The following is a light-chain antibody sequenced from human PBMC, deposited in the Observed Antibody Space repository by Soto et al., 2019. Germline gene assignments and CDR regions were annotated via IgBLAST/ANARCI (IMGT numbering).Light chain of an antibody. CDR3: QQSYSTPWR. CDR1: QSISSY. V-gene: IGKV1-39*01. J-gene: IGKJ1*01. CDR2: AAS. Sequence: DIQIVQSPSSLSVFVGDRVIIHCRAIQSISSYLNWYQQKPGKAPKLLIYAASSLQSGVPSRFSGSGSGTDFTLTISSLQPEDFANYYCQQSYSTPWRLVQGT.